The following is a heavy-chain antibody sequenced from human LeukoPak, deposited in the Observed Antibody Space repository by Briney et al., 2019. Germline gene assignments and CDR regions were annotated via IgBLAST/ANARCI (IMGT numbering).Heavy chain of an antibody. D-gene: IGHD2-15*01. Sequence: APVKVSCKASGYTFTGYYMHWVRQAPGQGLEWMGWINPNSGGTNYAQKFQGRVTMTRDTSISTAYMELSRLRSDDTAVYYCARESDDIVVVVTENWFDPWGQGTLVTVSS. CDR1: GYTFTGYY. CDR3: ARESDDIVVVVTENWFDP. CDR2: INPNSGGT. V-gene: IGHV1-2*02. J-gene: IGHJ5*02.